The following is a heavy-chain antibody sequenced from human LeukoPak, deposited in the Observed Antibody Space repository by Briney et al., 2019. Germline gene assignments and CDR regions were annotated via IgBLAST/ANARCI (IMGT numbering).Heavy chain of an antibody. V-gene: IGHV3-21*01. CDR3: GRPHQMLGLYFQD. Sequence: GGSLRLSCAASGFTFRSYSMNWVRQAPGKGLEWVSSISSSSSYIYYADSVKGRFTISRDNARNSLYLQMNSLRAEDTAVYYCGRPHQMLGLYFQDWGQGTLVTVSS. CDR2: ISSSSSYI. J-gene: IGHJ1*01. CDR1: GFTFRSYS. D-gene: IGHD2-2*01.